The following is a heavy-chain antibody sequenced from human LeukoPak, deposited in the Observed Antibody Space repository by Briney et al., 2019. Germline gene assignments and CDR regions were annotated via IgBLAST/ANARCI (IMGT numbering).Heavy chain of an antibody. CDR1: GFTFSSYE. CDR3: AKPGRDVYSGYYGGDLDF. V-gene: IGHV3-43*02. CDR2: ISGDTGSR. D-gene: IGHD3-22*01. Sequence: GGSLRLSCAASGFTFSSYEMNWVRQAPGKGLEWVSLISGDTGSRYYTDSVKGRFTISRDNNKNSLYLQMNSLRTEDTALYYCAKPGRDVYSGYYGGDLDFWGQRTLVTVSS. J-gene: IGHJ4*02.